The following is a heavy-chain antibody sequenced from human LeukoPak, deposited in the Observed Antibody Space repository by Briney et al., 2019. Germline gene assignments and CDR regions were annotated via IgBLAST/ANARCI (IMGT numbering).Heavy chain of an antibody. D-gene: IGHD2-2*01. V-gene: IGHV5-51*01. CDR2: IYPGDSDT. CDR1: GYSFTSYW. Sequence: KVGESLKISCKGSGYSFTSYWIGWVRQMPGKGLEWMGIIYPGDSDTRYSPSFQGQVTISADKSISTACLQWSSLKASDTAMYYCARQLHCSSTSCYFFDYWGQGTLVTVSS. CDR3: ARQLHCSSTSCYFFDY. J-gene: IGHJ4*02.